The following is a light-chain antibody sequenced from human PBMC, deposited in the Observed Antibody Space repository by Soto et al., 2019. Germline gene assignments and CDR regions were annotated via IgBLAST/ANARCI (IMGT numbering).Light chain of an antibody. V-gene: IGLV2-8*01. Sequence: QSALTQPPSASGSPGQSVTITCLGTSSDVGGYDHVSWYQQHPGKAPKLMIYEVTMRPAGVPGRFSGSKSGNTASLTASVHQAEDDADYFCSSDAGNYNYVFGTGTKVTVL. CDR3: SSDAGNYNYV. CDR2: EVT. CDR1: SSDVGGYDH. J-gene: IGLJ1*01.